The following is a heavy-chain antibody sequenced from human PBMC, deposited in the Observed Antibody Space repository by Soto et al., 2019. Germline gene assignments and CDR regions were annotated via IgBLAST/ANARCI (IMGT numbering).Heavy chain of an antibody. D-gene: IGHD4-4*01. V-gene: IGHV4-39*01. CDR1: GGSLRRSSYY. Sequence: SETLSLTCTVSGGSLRRSSYYWGWIRQPPGKGLEWIGSIYYSGSTNYNLSLKSRVTISVDTSKNQFSLKLSSVTAADTAVYYCARHSNRNYGLYYFDYWGLGALVTVSS. J-gene: IGHJ4*02. CDR2: IYYSGST. CDR3: ARHSNRNYGLYYFDY.